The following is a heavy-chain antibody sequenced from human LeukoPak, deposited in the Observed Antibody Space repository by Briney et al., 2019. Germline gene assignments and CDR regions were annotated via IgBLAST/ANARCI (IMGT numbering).Heavy chain of an antibody. D-gene: IGHD4-17*01. Sequence: GGSLRLSCAASGFTFSSYGMHWVRQAPGKGLEWVAVIWYDGSNKYYADSVKGRFTISRDNSKNTLNLQMNSLRAEDTAVYYCAREVTVTTESGPDYWGQGTLVTVSS. J-gene: IGHJ4*02. CDR2: IWYDGSNK. CDR3: AREVTVTTESGPDY. CDR1: GFTFSSYG. V-gene: IGHV3-33*01.